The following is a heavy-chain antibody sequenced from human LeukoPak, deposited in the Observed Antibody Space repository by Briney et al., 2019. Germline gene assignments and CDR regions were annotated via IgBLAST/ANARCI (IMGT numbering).Heavy chain of an antibody. CDR1: GFTFSSYE. CDR2: ISSSGSTI. J-gene: IGHJ4*02. Sequence: GGSLRLSCAASGFTFSSYEMNWVRQAPGKGLEWVSYISSSGSTIYYADSVKGRFTISRDNSKNTLYLQMNSLRTEDTAMYYCARVGYNSATHYFDFWGQGTLVTVSS. D-gene: IGHD6-19*01. CDR3: ARVGYNSATHYFDF. V-gene: IGHV3-48*03.